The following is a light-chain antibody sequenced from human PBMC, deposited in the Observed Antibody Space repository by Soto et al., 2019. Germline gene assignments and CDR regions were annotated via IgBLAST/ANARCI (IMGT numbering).Light chain of an antibody. CDR1: RTISSY. V-gene: IGKV1-39*01. CDR2: AAS. Sequence: DIQMTQSPSSLSASVGERVTITCRASRTISSYLNWYQQKPGKAPKLLIFAASTFQSGVPSRFSGSGSGTDFTLTISSLHPEDFATYYCQQSWTFGQGTKVDI. J-gene: IGKJ1*01. CDR3: QQSWT.